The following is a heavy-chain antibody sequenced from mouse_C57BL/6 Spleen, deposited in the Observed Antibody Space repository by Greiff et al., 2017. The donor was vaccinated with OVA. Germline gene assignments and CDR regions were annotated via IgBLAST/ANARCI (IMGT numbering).Heavy chain of an antibody. V-gene: IGHV1-50*01. CDR2: IDPSDSYN. D-gene: IGHD4-1*01. J-gene: IGHJ2*01. CDR3: ARGANWDDY. CDR1: GYTFTSYW. Sequence: VQLQQPGAELVKPGASVKLSCKASGYTFTSYWMQWVKQRPGQGLEWIGEIDPSDSYNNYNQKFKGKATLTVDTSSSTAYMQLSSLTSEDSAVYYCARGANWDDYWGQGTTLTVSS.